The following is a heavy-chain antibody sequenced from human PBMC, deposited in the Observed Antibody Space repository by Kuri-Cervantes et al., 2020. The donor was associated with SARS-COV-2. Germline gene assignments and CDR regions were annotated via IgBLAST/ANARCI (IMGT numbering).Heavy chain of an antibody. Sequence: GGSLRLSCAASGFTFSDYYMSWIRQAPGKGLEWVSYISSSSSYTNYADSVKGRFTISRDNAKNSLYLQMNSLRAEDTAVYYCARDIDIVVVSDGIAHYYYYYGMDVWGQGTTVTVSS. D-gene: IGHD2-2*02. CDR1: GFTFSDYY. CDR3: ARDIDIVVVSDGIAHYYYYYGMDV. V-gene: IGHV3-11*06. CDR2: ISSSSSYT. J-gene: IGHJ6*02.